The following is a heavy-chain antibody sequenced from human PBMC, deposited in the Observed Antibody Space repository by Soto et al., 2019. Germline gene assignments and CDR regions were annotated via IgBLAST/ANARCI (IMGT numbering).Heavy chain of an antibody. Sequence: SETLSLTCTVSVGSISSGDYYWSWIRQPPGKGLEWIGYIYYSGSTYYNPSLKSRVTISVDTSKNQFSLKLSSVTAADTAVYYCARSPSILTGYFDYWGQGTLVTVS. D-gene: IGHD3-9*01. V-gene: IGHV4-30-4*02. CDR1: VGSISSGDYY. J-gene: IGHJ4*02. CDR3: ARSPSILTGYFDY. CDR2: IYYSGST.